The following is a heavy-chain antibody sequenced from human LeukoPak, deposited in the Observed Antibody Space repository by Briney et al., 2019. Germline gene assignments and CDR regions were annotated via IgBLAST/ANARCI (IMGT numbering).Heavy chain of an antibody. Sequence: GGSLRLSCAASGFSFDDYAMHWVRQGPGKGLEWVAGISWNSDTIAYADSVKGRFTISRDNAKKSLYLQMNSLIPEDTAMYYCAEERTYYFDTSGYYDYWGQGTLVTVSS. CDR3: AEERTYYFDTSGYYDY. CDR2: ISWNSDTI. V-gene: IGHV3-9*01. J-gene: IGHJ4*02. CDR1: GFSFDDYA. D-gene: IGHD3-22*01.